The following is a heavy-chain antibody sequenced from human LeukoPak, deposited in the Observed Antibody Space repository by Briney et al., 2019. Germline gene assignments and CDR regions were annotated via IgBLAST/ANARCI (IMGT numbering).Heavy chain of an antibody. CDR2: IRYDGSNK. V-gene: IGHV3-30*02. CDR3: AKDQVAAALDY. CDR1: GFTFSSYG. D-gene: IGHD6-13*01. Sequence: PGGSLRLSCAASGFTFSSYGMHWVRQAPGKGLEWVAFIRYDGSNKYYADSVKGRFTISRDNSKNTLYLQMNGLRAEDTAVYYCAKDQVAAALDYWGQGTLVTVSS. J-gene: IGHJ4*02.